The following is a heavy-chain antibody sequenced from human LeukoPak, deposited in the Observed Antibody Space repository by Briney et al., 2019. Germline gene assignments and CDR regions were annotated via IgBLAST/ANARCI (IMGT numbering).Heavy chain of an antibody. CDR3: ARAGRSGWYLDY. V-gene: IGHV4-59*10. CDR1: GGSFSGYY. Sequence: SETLSLTCAVYGGSFSGYYWSWIRQPAGKGLEWIGRIYTSGSTNYNPSLKSRVTMSVDTSKNQFSLKLSSVTAADTAVYYCARAGRSGWYLDYWGQGTLVTVSS. CDR2: IYTSGST. J-gene: IGHJ4*02. D-gene: IGHD6-19*01.